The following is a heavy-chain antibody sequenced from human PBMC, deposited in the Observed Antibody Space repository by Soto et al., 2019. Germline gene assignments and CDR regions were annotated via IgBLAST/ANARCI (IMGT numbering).Heavy chain of an antibody. D-gene: IGHD3-9*01. J-gene: IGHJ4*02. CDR2: INAGNGNT. CDR3: ARGRYYDILTGPILYYFDY. CDR1: GYTFINYY. Sequence: ASVKVSCKASGYTFINYYIHWVRQAPGQRLEWMGWINAGNGNTKYSQKFQGRVTITRDTSASTAYMELSSLRSEDTAVYYCARGRYYDILTGPILYYFDYWGQGTLVTVSS. V-gene: IGHV1-3*01.